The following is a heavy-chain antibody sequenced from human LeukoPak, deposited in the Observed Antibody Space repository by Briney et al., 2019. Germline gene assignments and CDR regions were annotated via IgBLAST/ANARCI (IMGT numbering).Heavy chain of an antibody. CDR2: IYSSGST. Sequence: PSETLSLTCTVSGGSISSYYWSWIRQPPGKGLEWIGYIYSSGSTNCSPSLKSRVTISVDTSKNQFSLKLYSVTAADTAVYYCARRYSGYGNAFDIWGQGTMVTVSS. V-gene: IGHV4-59*08. J-gene: IGHJ3*02. CDR1: GGSISSYY. D-gene: IGHD5-12*01. CDR3: ARRYSGYGNAFDI.